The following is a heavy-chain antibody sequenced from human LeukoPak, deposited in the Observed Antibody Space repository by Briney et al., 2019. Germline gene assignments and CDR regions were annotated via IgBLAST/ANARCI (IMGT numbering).Heavy chain of an antibody. CDR3: ARGEAFGRAPDY. V-gene: IGHV1-2*06. J-gene: IGHJ4*02. Sequence: ASVKVSCKASGYTFTGYYMHWVRQAPGQGLEWMGRINPNSGGTNYAQKFQGRVTMTRDTSISTAYMELSRLRSDDTAVYYCARGEAFGRAPDYWGQGTLVTVSS. D-gene: IGHD2-15*01. CDR2: INPNSGGT. CDR1: GYTFTGYY.